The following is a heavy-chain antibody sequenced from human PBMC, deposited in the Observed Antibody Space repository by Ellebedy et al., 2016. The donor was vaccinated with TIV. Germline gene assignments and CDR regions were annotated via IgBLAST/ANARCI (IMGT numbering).Heavy chain of an antibody. CDR3: ADCSGGSCYRDAFDI. D-gene: IGHD2-15*01. CDR1: GYTLTELS. CDR2: FDPEDGET. V-gene: IGHV1-24*01. Sequence: ASVKVSCKVSGYTLTELSMHWVRQAPGKGLEWMGGFDPEDGETIYAQKFQGRVTMTEDTSTDTAYMELSSLRSEDTAVYYCADCSGGSCYRDAFDIWGQGTMVTVSS. J-gene: IGHJ3*02.